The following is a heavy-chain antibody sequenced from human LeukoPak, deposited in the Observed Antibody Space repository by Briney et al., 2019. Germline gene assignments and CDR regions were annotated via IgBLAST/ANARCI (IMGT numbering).Heavy chain of an antibody. D-gene: IGHD3-10*01. V-gene: IGHV3-43*02. CDR2: ISGDGGST. CDR1: GFTFDEYA. J-gene: IGHJ6*02. Sequence: GGSLRLSCAASGFTFDEYAMHWVRQAPGKGLEWVSLISGDGGSTYYADSVKGRFTISRDNSKNSLYLQMNSLRTEDTALYYCAWCGSGIFYGMDVWGQGTTVTVSS. CDR3: AWCGSGIFYGMDV.